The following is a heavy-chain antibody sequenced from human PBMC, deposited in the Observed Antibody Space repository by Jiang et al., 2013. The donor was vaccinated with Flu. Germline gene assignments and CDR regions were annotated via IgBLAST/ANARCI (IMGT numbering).Heavy chain of an antibody. CDR2: IVSSSKTI. CDR1: GFTFTDYS. J-gene: IGHJ4*02. V-gene: IGHV3-48*04. D-gene: IGHD3-10*01. CDR3: ARGGDGSGTDYFDY. Sequence: LLESGGGLVQPGGSLRLSCAVSGFTFTDYSMNWGPPDSREGAGVGSYIVSSSKTIHYADSVKGRFTTSRDNAKNSLYLQMNSLRAEDTGVYYCARGGDGSGTDYFDYWGQGTLVTVSS.